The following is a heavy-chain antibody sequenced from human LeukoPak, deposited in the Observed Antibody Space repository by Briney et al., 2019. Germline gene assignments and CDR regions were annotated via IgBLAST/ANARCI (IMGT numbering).Heavy chain of an antibody. CDR3: ARDVGTSGWYTFDS. D-gene: IGHD6-19*01. V-gene: IGHV6-1*01. CDR2: TYYRCTCSS. Sequence: SQSLSVTRTISGDSVSSKNSAWNWIRQSPWRGLEGVGGTYYRCTCSSAYAASIHGRISIDPDTPKNQLYMHLYSVPPDDTAVYYRARDVGTSGWYTFDSWGQGSLVTVSS. CDR1: GDSVSSKNSA. J-gene: IGHJ4*02.